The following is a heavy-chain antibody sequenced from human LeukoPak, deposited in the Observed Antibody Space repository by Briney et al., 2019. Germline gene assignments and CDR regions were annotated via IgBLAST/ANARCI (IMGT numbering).Heavy chain of an antibody. CDR2: TSGSGGST. D-gene: IGHD3-10*01. V-gene: IGHV3-23*01. Sequence: GGSLRLSCAASGFTFSSYGMTWVRQAPGKGLEWISGTSGSGGSTYANSVKGRFTISRDNSKNTLYLQMNSLRAEDTAVYYCARSYYYGSGTLNWFDPWGQGTLVTVSS. CDR1: GFTFSSYG. CDR3: ARSYYYGSGTLNWFDP. J-gene: IGHJ5*02.